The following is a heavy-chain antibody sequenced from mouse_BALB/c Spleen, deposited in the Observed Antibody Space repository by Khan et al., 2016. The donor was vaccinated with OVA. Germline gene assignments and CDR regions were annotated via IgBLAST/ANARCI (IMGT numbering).Heavy chain of an antibody. CDR1: GISITSGNYR. D-gene: IGHD1-1*01. Sequence: VQLKESGPGLVKPSQTVSLTCTVPGISITSGNYRWSWIRQFPGNKLEWIGNIYYSGTVTYNPSLTSRTTITRDTSKNQFFLEMNSLTAEDTATYYCARDYGSLYWFFDVWGAGTTVTVSS. CDR3: ARDYGSLYWFFDV. J-gene: IGHJ1*01. CDR2: IYYSGTV. V-gene: IGHV3-5*02.